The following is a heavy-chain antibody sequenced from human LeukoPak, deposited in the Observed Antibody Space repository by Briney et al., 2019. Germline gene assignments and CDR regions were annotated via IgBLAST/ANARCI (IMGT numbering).Heavy chain of an antibody. J-gene: IGHJ1*01. CDR2: ISYDGSNK. CDR3: ARDRVRPYCSGGSCYPQYFQH. Sequence: GGSLRLSCAASGFTFRSYAMHWVRQAPGKGLDGVAVISYDGSNKYYADSVKGRFTISRDNSKNTLYLQMNSLRAEDTAVYYCARDRVRPYCSGGSCYPQYFQHWGQGTLVTVSS. D-gene: IGHD2-15*01. V-gene: IGHV3-30*04. CDR1: GFTFRSYA.